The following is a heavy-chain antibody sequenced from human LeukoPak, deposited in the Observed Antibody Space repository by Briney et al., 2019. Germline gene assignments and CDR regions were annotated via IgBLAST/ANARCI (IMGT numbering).Heavy chain of an antibody. CDR2: IYYSGST. J-gene: IGHJ4*02. Sequence: SETLSLTCSVSGGSISSYYWSWIRQPPGKGLEWIGYIYYSGSTNYNPSLKSRVTMSVDTSKNQFSLMLSSVTAADTAVYYCARGFSRRSVIFDYWGQGTLVTVSS. V-gene: IGHV4-59*01. CDR1: GGSISSYY. CDR3: ARGFSRRSVIFDY. D-gene: IGHD3-10*01.